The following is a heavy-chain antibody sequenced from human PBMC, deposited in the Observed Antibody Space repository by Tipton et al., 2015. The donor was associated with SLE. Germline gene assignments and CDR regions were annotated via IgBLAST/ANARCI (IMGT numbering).Heavy chain of an antibody. D-gene: IGHD6-13*01. V-gene: IGHV4-31*11. CDR2: IYYSGST. J-gene: IGHJ1*01. CDR3: ASGYSSSSAQL. Sequence: TLSLTCAVYGGSFSGYYWSWIRQHPGKGLEWIGYIYYSGSTYYNPSLKSRVTISVDTSKNQFSLKLSSVTAADTAVYYCASGYSSSSAQLWGQGTLVTVSS. CDR1: GGSFSGYY.